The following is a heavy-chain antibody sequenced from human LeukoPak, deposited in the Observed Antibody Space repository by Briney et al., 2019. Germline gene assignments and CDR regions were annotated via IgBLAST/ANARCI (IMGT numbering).Heavy chain of an antibody. J-gene: IGHJ5*02. V-gene: IGHV1-18*01. Sequence: GASVKVSCKASGYTFTSYGISWVRQAPGQGLEWMGWISAYNGNTNYAQKLQGRVTMTTDTSTSTAYMELRSQRSDDTAVYYCARVAPPPMVRGVMFVWFDPWGQGTLVTVSS. CDR2: ISAYNGNT. CDR3: ARVAPPPMVRGVMFVWFDP. CDR1: GYTFTSYG. D-gene: IGHD3-10*01.